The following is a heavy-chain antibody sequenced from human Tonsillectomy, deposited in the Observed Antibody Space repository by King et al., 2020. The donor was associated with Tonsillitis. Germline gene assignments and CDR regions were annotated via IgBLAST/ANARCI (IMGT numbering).Heavy chain of an antibody. J-gene: IGHJ4*02. D-gene: IGHD3-3*01. CDR1: GFTFSSYW. CDR2: IKQDGSEK. V-gene: IGHV3-7*01. Sequence: VQLVESGGGLVQPGGSLRLSCAASGFTFSSYWMSWVRQAPGKGLEWVANIKQDGSEKYYVDSVKGRFTISRDNAKNSLYLQMNSLRAEDTAVYYCARGVCRYDFWSGYLSDFDYWSQGTLVTVSS. CDR3: ARGVCRYDFWSGYLSDFDY.